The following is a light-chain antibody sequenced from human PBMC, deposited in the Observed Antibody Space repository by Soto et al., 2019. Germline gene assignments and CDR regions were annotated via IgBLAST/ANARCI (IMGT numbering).Light chain of an antibody. Sequence: DLQMTQSPSSLSASVGDRVTITCRASQSISNYLNWYQLKPGKAPKLLIYAASTLQSGVPSRFSGSGSGTDFTLSINSLQPEDFATYYCQQSYNLPRTFGGGTKVEIK. CDR2: AAS. V-gene: IGKV1-39*01. CDR3: QQSYNLPRT. CDR1: QSISNY. J-gene: IGKJ4*01.